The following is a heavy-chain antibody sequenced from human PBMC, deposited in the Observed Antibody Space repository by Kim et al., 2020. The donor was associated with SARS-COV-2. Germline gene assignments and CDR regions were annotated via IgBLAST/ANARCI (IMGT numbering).Heavy chain of an antibody. V-gene: IGHV3-73*01. J-gene: IGHJ6*02. CDR2: IRSKPNNYAT. CDR3: TRLPTYGGNSYYYYGMDV. D-gene: IGHD4-17*01. CDR1: GFTFSDSV. Sequence: GGSLRLSCTASGFTFSDSVIHWVRQASGKGLEWIGRIRSKPNNYATAYAASLKRRFTISREDSENTAFMQMNSLKTEDTAVYYCTRLPTYGGNSYYYYGMDVWGQGTTVTVSS.